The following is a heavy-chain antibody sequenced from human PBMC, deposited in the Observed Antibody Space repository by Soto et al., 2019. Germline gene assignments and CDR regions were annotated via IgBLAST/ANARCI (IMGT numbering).Heavy chain of an antibody. J-gene: IGHJ4*02. CDR3: ARDIASPGGDYFDS. CDR2: ISTGGAYM. D-gene: IGHD2-21*01. CDR1: GFTFRNYN. V-gene: IGHV3-21*06. Sequence: EVQLVESGGGLVKAGGSLRLFCTASGFTFRNYNMNWVRQAPGKGLEWVSSISTGGAYMFYADSVKGRFTISRSNAQNALFLQMDSPRAEDTAVYYCARDIASPGGDYFDSWGQGTLVTVSS.